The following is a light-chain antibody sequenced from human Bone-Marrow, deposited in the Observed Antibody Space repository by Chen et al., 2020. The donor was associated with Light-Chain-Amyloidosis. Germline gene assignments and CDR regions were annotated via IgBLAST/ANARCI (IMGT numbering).Light chain of an antibody. J-gene: IGLJ3*02. CDR2: EDD. V-gene: IGLV6-57*01. Sequence: NFMLTQPHSVSESPGKPVIISCTRSGGSIATNYVQWYQQRPGSSPTTVIYEDDQRPSGVPDRFSGSIDRSSNSASLTISGLKTEDEADYYCQSYQGSSQGVFGGGTKLTVL. CDR3: QSYQGSSQGV. CDR1: GGSIATNY.